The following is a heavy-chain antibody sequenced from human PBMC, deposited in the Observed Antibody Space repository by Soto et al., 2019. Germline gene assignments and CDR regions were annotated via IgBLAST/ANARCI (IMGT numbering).Heavy chain of an antibody. CDR3: AREPFGGVIVKTSTYYFDY. J-gene: IGHJ4*02. Sequence: ASETLSLTCAVYGGSFSGYYWSWIRQPPGKGLEWIGEINHNGSTNYNPSLKSRVTISVDTSKNQFSLKLSSVTAADTAVYYCAREPFGGVIVKTSTYYFDYWGQGTLVTVSS. V-gene: IGHV4-34*01. CDR2: INHNGST. D-gene: IGHD3-16*02. CDR1: GGSFSGYY.